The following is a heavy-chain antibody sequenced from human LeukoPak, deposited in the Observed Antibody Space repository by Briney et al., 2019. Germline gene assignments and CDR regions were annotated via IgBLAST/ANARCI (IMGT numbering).Heavy chain of an antibody. V-gene: IGHV3-66*01. Sequence: GGSLRLSCAASGFTVSNNYMYWVRQAPGKGLEWASVIYSGDSTYYADSVKGRFSISRDNSKNTVYLQMNSLRAEDTAVYYCARWFDAFDIWGQGTMVTVSS. CDR2: IYSGDST. D-gene: IGHD3-10*01. J-gene: IGHJ3*02. CDR1: GFTVSNNY. CDR3: ARWFDAFDI.